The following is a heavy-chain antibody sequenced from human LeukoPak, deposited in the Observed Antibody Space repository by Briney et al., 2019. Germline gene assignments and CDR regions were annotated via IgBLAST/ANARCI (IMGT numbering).Heavy chain of an antibody. V-gene: IGHV3-21*01. J-gene: IGHJ4*02. D-gene: IGHD1-14*01. CDR2: ISSSSSYI. Sequence: GGSLRLSCAASGFTFSSYSMNWVRQAPGKGLEWVSSISSSSSYIYYAVSVKGRFTISRDNAKNSLYLQMNSLRAEDTAVYYCARDVTLVEYWGQGTLVTVSS. CDR3: ARDVTLVEY. CDR1: GFTFSSYS.